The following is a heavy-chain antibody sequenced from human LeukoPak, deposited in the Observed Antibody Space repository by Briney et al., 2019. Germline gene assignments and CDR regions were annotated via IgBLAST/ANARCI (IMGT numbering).Heavy chain of an antibody. CDR3: AKETDN. CDR2: ISADGTST. J-gene: IGHJ4*02. V-gene: IGHV3-43*02. CDR1: RFTSDDFG. Sequence: PGGSLRLSCAPSRFTSDDFGIHWVRQAPGKGLEWVCFISADGTSTFYADSVRGRFTIFRDNSKNSLYLQMNSLRTEDTAFYYCAKETDNWGQGTLVTVSS.